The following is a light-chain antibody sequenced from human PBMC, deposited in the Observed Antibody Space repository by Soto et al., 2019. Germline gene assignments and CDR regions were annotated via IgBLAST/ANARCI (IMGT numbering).Light chain of an antibody. V-gene: IGKV1-39*01. CDR3: QQSFSNPPT. CDR1: QSISSF. J-gene: IGKJ1*01. Sequence: DIHMTQSPSSLSASVGYRFTITCGASQSISSFLTWYQQEAGKAPKLLIYAASSLQSGVPSRFSGSGSGTDFTLTVSSLQPEDFESYYCQQSFSNPPTFGQGTKVDIK. CDR2: AAS.